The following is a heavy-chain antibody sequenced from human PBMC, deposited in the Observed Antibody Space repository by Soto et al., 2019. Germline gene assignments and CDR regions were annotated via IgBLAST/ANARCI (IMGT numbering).Heavy chain of an antibody. CDR1: GFSLTTDGVG. D-gene: IGHD3-10*01. J-gene: IGHJ4*02. V-gene: IGHV2-5*02. CDR3: AHSRNLITEDAQVGDFDY. Sequence: QITLKESGPTLVKPTQTLTLTCKFSGFSLTTDGVGVGWVRQPPGWALEWLSLLYWDDDERYSPSLKTRLTITKDPSKNQVDLIMTNMDPVDTATYYCAHSRNLITEDAQVGDFDYWGQGILVTVSS. CDR2: LYWDDDE.